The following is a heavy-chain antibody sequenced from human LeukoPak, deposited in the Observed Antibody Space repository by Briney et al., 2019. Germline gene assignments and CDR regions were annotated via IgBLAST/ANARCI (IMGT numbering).Heavy chain of an antibody. D-gene: IGHD4-17*01. J-gene: IGHJ2*01. CDR3: ARVWNTVTTGPFDL. CDR1: GGTFSSYA. CDR2: IIPIFGTA. V-gene: IGHV1-69*05. Sequence: GASVKVSCKASGGTFSSYAISWVRQAPGQGLEWTGGIIPIFGTANYAQKFQGRVTITTDESTSTAYMELSSLRSEDTAVYYCARVWNTVTTGPFDLWGRGTLVTVSS.